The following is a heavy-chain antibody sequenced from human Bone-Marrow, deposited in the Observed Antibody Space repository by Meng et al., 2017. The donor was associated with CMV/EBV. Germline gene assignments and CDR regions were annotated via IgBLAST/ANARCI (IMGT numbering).Heavy chain of an antibody. V-gene: IGHV3-74*01. D-gene: IGHD1-26*01. Sequence: LSLTCAASGFTFSSYWMDWVRQAPGKGLVWVSRIKSDGSSTTYADSVKGRFIISRDNAKNTLYLQMNSLRAEDTAVYYCARPGSVWGQGTLVTVYS. J-gene: IGHJ4*02. CDR3: ARPGSV. CDR2: IKSDGSST. CDR1: GFTFSSYW.